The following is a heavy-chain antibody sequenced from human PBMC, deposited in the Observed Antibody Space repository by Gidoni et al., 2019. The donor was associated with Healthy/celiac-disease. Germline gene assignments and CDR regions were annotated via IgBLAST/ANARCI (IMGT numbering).Heavy chain of an antibody. J-gene: IGHJ5*02. Sequence: YNPSLKSRVTISVDTSKNQFSLKLSSVTAADTAVYYCARGFSYSSSWGASVNNWFDPWGQGTLVTVSS. D-gene: IGHD6-13*01. CDR3: ARGFSYSSSWGASVNNWFDP. V-gene: IGHV4-39*07.